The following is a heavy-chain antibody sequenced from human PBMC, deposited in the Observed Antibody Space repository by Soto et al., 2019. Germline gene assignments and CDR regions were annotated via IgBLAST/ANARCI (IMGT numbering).Heavy chain of an antibody. D-gene: IGHD1-1*01. CDR1: GGSISSGDDY. J-gene: IGHJ6*02. CDR2: IYYSGST. V-gene: IGHV4-30-4*01. CDR3: ARDFRGELEPRNYYYYGMDV. Sequence: SETLSLTCTVSGGSISSGDDYWSWIRQPPGKGLEWIGYIYYSGSTYYNPSLKSRVTISVDTSKNQFSLKLSSVTAADTAVYYCARDFRGELEPRNYYYYGMDVWGQGTTVTVSS.